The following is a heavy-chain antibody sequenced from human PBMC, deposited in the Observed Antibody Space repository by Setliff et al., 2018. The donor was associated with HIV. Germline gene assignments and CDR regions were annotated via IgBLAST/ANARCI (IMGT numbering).Heavy chain of an antibody. J-gene: IGHJ3*02. CDR3: ARDTWLRLIWNGFEI. Sequence: ASVKVSCTASGYSFTGYYIHWMRQAPGQGPEWLGWINPNSGGTNYAQKFQGRVTMTRDTSISTAYMELRRLRSDDTAAYYCARDTWLRLIWNGFEIWGQGTMVTVSS. D-gene: IGHD5-12*01. CDR2: INPNSGGT. CDR1: GYSFTGYY. V-gene: IGHV1-2*02.